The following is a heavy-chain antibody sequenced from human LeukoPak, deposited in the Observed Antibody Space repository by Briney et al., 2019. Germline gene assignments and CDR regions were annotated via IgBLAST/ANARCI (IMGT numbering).Heavy chain of an antibody. J-gene: IGHJ3*02. V-gene: IGHV4-39*01. CDR3: ARLQPYYYDSSGHPGNDAFDI. CDR1: GGSISSSSYY. CDR2: IYYSGST. D-gene: IGHD3-22*01. Sequence: PETLSLTCTVSGGSISSSSYYWGWIRQPPGKWLEWIGSIYYSGSTYYNPSLKSRVTISVDTSKNQFSLKLSSVTAADTAVYYCARLQPYYYDSSGHPGNDAFDIWGQGTMVTVSS.